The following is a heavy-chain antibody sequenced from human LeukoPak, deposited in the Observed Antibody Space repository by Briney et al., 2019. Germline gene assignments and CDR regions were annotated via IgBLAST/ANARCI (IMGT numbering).Heavy chain of an antibody. CDR2: ISWNSGSI. V-gene: IGHV3-9*01. CDR1: GFTFDDYA. D-gene: IGHD6-13*01. CDR3: ASIAAAGMSPRYFQH. J-gene: IGHJ1*01. Sequence: GRSLRLSCAASGFTFDDYAMHWVRQAPGKGLEWVSGISWNSGSIGYADSVKGRFTISRDNAKNSLYLQMNSLRAEDTALYYCASIAAAGMSPRYFQHWGQGTLVTVSS.